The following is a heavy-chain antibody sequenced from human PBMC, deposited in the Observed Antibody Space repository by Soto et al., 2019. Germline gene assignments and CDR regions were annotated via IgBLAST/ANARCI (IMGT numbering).Heavy chain of an antibody. D-gene: IGHD4-17*01. Sequence: SETLSLTCTVSGGSVSSSSCYWGWIRQPPGNGLEWIGYIYHSGSTYYNPSLKSRVTISVDKSKNQFSLKLSSVTAADTAVYYCASGNGDYYFDYWGQGTLVTVSS. V-gene: IGHV4-61*05. CDR2: IYHSGST. CDR3: ASGNGDYYFDY. CDR1: GGSVSSSSCY. J-gene: IGHJ4*02.